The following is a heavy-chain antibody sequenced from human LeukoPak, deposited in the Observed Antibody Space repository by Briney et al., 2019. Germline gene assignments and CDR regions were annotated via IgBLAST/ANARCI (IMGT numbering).Heavy chain of an antibody. Sequence: PGGSLRLSCAASGFTFSGSAMHWVRQASGKGLEWVGRIRSKANSYATAYAASVKGRFTISRDDSKNTAYLQMNSLKTEDTAVYYCTRHDEWLRFQVSYYYYYMDVWGKGTTVTVSS. CDR3: TRHDEWLRFQVSYYYYYMDV. D-gene: IGHD5-12*01. CDR2: IRSKANSYAT. CDR1: GFTFSGSA. J-gene: IGHJ6*03. V-gene: IGHV3-73*01.